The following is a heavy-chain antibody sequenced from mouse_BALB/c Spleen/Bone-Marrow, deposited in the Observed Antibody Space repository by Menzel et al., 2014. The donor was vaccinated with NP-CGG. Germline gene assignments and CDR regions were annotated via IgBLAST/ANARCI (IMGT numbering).Heavy chain of an antibody. Sequence: EVQRVESVPALGTTGPSVQISCKASGYTFTDYNMHWVKQSHGKSLEWIGRVNPNNGGTNYNQKFKGKAIFTVDKSSSTAYMELRSLTSEDSAVYFCARDYDYGGAYWGQGTLVHVSA. CDR3: ARDYDYGGAY. CDR2: VNPNNGGT. J-gene: IGHJ3*01. D-gene: IGHD2-4*01. CDR1: GYTFTDYN. V-gene: IGHV1-18*01.